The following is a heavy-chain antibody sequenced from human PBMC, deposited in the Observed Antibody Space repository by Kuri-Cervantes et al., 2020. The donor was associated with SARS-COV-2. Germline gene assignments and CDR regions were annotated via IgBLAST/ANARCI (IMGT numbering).Heavy chain of an antibody. J-gene: IGHJ4*02. Sequence: GGSLRLSCAASGFTFSSYAMHWVRQAPGKGLEWVALISSDGSSAFSADSVRGRITISRDNSKNLLYLQMNSLKVADTATYYCAKDLPQEDVRVTGVVNDHWGQGTLVTVSS. CDR2: ISSDGSSA. CDR3: AKDLPQEDVRVTGVVNDH. V-gene: IGHV3-30*04. CDR1: GFTFSSYA. D-gene: IGHD3-3*01.